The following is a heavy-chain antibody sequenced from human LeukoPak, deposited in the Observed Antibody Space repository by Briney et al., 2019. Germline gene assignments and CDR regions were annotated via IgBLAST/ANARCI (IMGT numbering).Heavy chain of an antibody. Sequence: ASVKVSCKASGYTFSNYGISWVRQAPGQGLEWMGWISAYNGNTNYAQNLQGRVTMTTDTSTSTAYMELRSLRSDDTAVYYCARVIITIFGVVIKAHDYWGQGTLVTVSS. CDR2: ISAYNGNT. CDR1: GYTFSNYG. J-gene: IGHJ4*02. CDR3: ARVIITIFGVVIKAHDY. V-gene: IGHV1-18*01. D-gene: IGHD3-3*01.